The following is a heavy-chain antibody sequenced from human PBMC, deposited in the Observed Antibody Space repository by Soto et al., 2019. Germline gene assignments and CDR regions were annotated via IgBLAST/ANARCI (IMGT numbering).Heavy chain of an antibody. CDR3: AITAFSGWYLYNWFDP. D-gene: IGHD6-19*01. Sequence: QVQLVQSGAEVKKPGASVKVSCKASGYTFTSYDINWVRQATGQGLEWMGWMNPNSGNTGYAQKFQGRVTMTRNTSISTAYMELSSLRSEDTAVYYCAITAFSGWYLYNWFDPWGQGTLVTVSS. CDR2: MNPNSGNT. CDR1: GYTFTSYD. J-gene: IGHJ5*02. V-gene: IGHV1-8*01.